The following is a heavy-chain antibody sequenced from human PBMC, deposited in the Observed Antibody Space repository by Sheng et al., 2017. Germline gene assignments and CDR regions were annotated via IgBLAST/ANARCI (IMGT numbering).Heavy chain of an antibody. D-gene: IGHD1-26*01. CDR2: IYYSGST. Sequence: QLQLQESGPGLVKPSETLSLTCTVSGGSISSSSYYWGWIRQPPGKGLEWIGSIYYSGSTYYNPSLKSRVTISVDTSKNQFSLKLSSVTAADTAVYYCARGGGYTGSYWNDAFDIWGQGDNGHRLF. J-gene: IGHJ3*02. CDR1: GGSISSSSYY. CDR3: ARGGGYTGSYWNDAFDI. V-gene: IGHV4-39*07.